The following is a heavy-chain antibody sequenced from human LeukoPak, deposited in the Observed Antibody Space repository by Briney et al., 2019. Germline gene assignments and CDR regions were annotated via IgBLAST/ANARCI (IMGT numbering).Heavy chain of an antibody. CDR3: AETYYYGSGSYSLYDN. CDR1: GGSISTSSYY. D-gene: IGHD3-10*01. Sequence: SETLSLTCTVSGGSISTSSYYWSWIRQPPGKGLEWIGEINHSGSTNYNPSLKSRVTISVDTSKNQFSLKLSSVTAADTAVYYCAETYYYGSGSYSLYDNWGQGTLVTVSS. CDR2: INHSGST. V-gene: IGHV4-39*01. J-gene: IGHJ4*02.